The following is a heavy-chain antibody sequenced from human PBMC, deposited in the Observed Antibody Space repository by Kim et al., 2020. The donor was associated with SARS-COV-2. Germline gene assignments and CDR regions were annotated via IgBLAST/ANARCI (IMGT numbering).Heavy chain of an antibody. V-gene: IGHV3-72*01. J-gene: IGHJ4*02. CDR3: ARVSINYSPLDY. CDR1: GFTFSDHY. Sequence: GGSLRLSCAASGFTFSDHYMDWVRQAPGKGLEWVGRIRNKANSYTTEYAAAVKGRFTISRDDSKKSLYLEMNSLKTEDTAVYYCARVSINYSPLDYLGQG. CDR2: IRNKANSYTT. D-gene: IGHD1-7*01.